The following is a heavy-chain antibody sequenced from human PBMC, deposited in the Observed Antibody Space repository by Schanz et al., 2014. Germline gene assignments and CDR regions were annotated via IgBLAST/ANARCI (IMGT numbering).Heavy chain of an antibody. D-gene: IGHD7-27*01. CDR2: ISDSGDST. Sequence: VHLLESGGGLVKPGGSLRLSCAASGFTFSDYYMTWIRQAPGKGLEWVSDISDSGDSTHYADSVKGRLTISRDNAKNSLYLEMTSLRGEDTAVYYCARENLNWEAFDIWGQGTVVTVSS. V-gene: IGHV3-11*01. CDR1: GFTFSDYY. J-gene: IGHJ3*02. CDR3: ARENLNWEAFDI.